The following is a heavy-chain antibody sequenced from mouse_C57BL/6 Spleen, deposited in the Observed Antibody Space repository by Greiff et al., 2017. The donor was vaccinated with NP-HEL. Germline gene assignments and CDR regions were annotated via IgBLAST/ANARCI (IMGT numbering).Heavy chain of an antibody. CDR3: ARGDYDYDGYAMDY. D-gene: IGHD2-4*01. CDR2: IYPRSGNT. V-gene: IGHV1-81*01. J-gene: IGHJ4*01. CDR1: GYTFTSYG. Sequence: VQLQQSGAELARPGASVKLSCKASGYTFTSYGISWVKQRTGQGLEWIGEIYPRSGNTYYNEKFKGKATLTADKSSSTAYMELRSLTSEDSAVYFCARGDYDYDGYAMDYWGQRTSVTVSS.